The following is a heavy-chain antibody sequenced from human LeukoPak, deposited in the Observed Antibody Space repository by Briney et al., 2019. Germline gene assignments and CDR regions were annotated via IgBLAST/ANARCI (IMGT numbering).Heavy chain of an antibody. Sequence: ASVKVSCKASGYTFTNYDINWVRQATGQGLEWMGWMNPNSGNTGYAQKFQGRVTMTRNTSISTAYMEPSSLRAEDTAVYYCASSINPNSQKDYWGQGTLVTVSS. D-gene: IGHD1-1*01. CDR3: ASSINPNSQKDY. J-gene: IGHJ4*02. V-gene: IGHV1-8*01. CDR1: GYTFTNYD. CDR2: MNPNSGNT.